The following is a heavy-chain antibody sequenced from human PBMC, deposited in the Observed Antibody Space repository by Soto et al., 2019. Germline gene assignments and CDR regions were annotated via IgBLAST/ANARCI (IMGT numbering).Heavy chain of an antibody. D-gene: IGHD3-10*01. CDR2: TYYRSKWYN. CDR3: ARHDSGDYYGSGSYHRAAYEYCGMDV. Sequence: SQTLSLTCAISGYSVSSNSAAWNWISQSPSRGLEWLGRTYYRSKWYNDYAVSVKSRITINPDTSNNKFSLQLNSVTPEDTAVYYCARHDSGDYYGSGSYHRAAYEYCGMDVLGQRTAVTVSS. CDR1: GYSVSSNSAA. J-gene: IGHJ6*02. V-gene: IGHV6-1*01.